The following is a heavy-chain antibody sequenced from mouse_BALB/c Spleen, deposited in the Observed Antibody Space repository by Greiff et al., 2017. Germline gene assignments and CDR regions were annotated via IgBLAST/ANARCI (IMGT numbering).Heavy chain of an antibody. CDR2: IRNKANGYTT. CDR3: ARGKDGYRFAY. V-gene: IGHV7-3*02. D-gene: IGHD2-3*01. J-gene: IGHJ3*01. Sequence: EVKVVESGGGLVQPGGSLRLSCATSGFTFTDYYMSWVRQPPGKALEWLGFIRNKANGYTTEYSASVKGRFTISRDNSQSILYLQMNTLRAEDSATYYCARGKDGYRFAYWGQGTLVTVSA. CDR1: GFTFTDYY.